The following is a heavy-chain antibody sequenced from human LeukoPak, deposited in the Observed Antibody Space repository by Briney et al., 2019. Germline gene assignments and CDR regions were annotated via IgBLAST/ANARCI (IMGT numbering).Heavy chain of an antibody. CDR1: GGSISSYY. J-gene: IGHJ4*02. V-gene: IGHV4-59*01. Sequence: KASETLSRTCAVSGGSISSYYWSWVRQPPGKGLQWIGYISYSGSTNYNPSLMSRVTISEDTSKNQFSLKLSSVTAADTAVYYCARSKRGYSGYDPFDYWGQGTLVTVSS. D-gene: IGHD5-12*01. CDR2: ISYSGST. CDR3: ARSKRGYSGYDPFDY.